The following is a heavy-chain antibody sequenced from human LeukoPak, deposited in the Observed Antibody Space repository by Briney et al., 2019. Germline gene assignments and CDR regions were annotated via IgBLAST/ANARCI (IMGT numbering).Heavy chain of an antibody. D-gene: IGHD3-3*01. Sequence: PSEILSLTCTVSGGSISSYYWSWIRQPAGKGLEWIGRIYTSGSTNYNPSLKNRVTMSVDTSKNQFSLKLSSVTAADTAVYYCAREPSYYDFWSGFNWFDPWGQGTLVTVSS. CDR1: GGSISSYY. J-gene: IGHJ5*02. CDR2: IYTSGST. CDR3: AREPSYYDFWSGFNWFDP. V-gene: IGHV4-4*07.